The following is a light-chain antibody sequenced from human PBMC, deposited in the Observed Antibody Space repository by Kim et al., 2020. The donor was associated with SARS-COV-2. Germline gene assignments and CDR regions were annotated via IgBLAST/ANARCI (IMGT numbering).Light chain of an antibody. V-gene: IGKV3-15*01. CDR3: QQYRTWAR. CDR2: GAT. J-gene: IGKJ2*01. CDR1: QDITNS. Sequence: EIVMTQSPPTLSVSPGDSATLSCRTSQDITNSLAWYQQKPGQAPRLLIYGATTGATGVPVRFSGRQSGTEFTLTISSLQSEDFAVYYCQQYRTWARFGPGTKLEI.